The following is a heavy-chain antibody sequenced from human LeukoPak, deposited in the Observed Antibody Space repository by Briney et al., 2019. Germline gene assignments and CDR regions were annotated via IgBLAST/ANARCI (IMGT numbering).Heavy chain of an antibody. CDR1: GGSISSGSYY. D-gene: IGHD3-3*01. Sequence: SETLSLTCTVSGGSISSGSYYWSWIRQPAGKGLEWIGRIYTSGSTNYNPSLKSRVTISVDTSKNQFSLKLSSVTAADTAVYYCARDYDFWSGYPGWFDPWGQGTLVTVSS. J-gene: IGHJ5*02. CDR2: IYTSGST. CDR3: ARDYDFWSGYPGWFDP. V-gene: IGHV4-61*02.